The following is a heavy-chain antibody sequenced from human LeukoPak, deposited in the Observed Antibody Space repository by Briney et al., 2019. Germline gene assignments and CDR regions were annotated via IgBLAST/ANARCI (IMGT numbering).Heavy chain of an antibody. J-gene: IGHJ4*02. V-gene: IGHV3-23*01. CDR2: ISGSGGST. Sequence: GGSLRLSCAASGFTFSSYAMSWVRRAPGKGLEWVSAISGSGGSTHYADSVKGRFITSRDNSKNSLYLQMNSLRAEDTAVYYCAKEFSSVTFFDYWGQGTLVTVSS. D-gene: IGHD4-17*01. CDR3: AKEFSSVTFFDY. CDR1: GFTFSSYA.